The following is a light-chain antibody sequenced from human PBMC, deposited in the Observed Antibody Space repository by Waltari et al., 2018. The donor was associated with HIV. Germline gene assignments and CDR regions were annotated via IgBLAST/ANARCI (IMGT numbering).Light chain of an antibody. CDR1: SSDVGSYNV. CDR3: CSYTDSTTWV. J-gene: IGLJ3*02. CDR2: EDN. V-gene: IGLV2-23*01. Sequence: QSALTQPASVSGSPGQSITISCTGTSSDVGSYNVVSWYQQHPGKAPKLMIYEDNKRPSGVSNRVSGSKSGNTASLTISGLQAEDEADYYCCSYTDSTTWVFGGGTKLTVL.